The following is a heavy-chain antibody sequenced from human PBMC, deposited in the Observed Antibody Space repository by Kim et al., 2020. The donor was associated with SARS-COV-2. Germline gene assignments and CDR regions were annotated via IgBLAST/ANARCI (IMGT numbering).Heavy chain of an antibody. CDR3: AKGRGAGALHLDYFDY. J-gene: IGHJ4*02. CDR1: GFTFDDCT. D-gene: IGHD3-16*01. CDR2: ISWDGTNT. Sequence: GGSLRLSCAASGFTFDDCTMHWVRQPPGKGLEWVSLISWDGTNTYYADSVKGRFTISRDNSKNSLYLQMNSLRTEDTALYYCAKGRGAGALHLDYFDYWGQGILVTVSS. V-gene: IGHV3-43*01.